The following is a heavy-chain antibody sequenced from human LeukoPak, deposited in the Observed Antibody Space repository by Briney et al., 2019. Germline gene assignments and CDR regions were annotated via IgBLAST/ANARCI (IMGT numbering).Heavy chain of an antibody. D-gene: IGHD6-19*01. CDR3: ARDTAGWYGGFDP. J-gene: IGHJ5*02. CDR2: IYYSGST. Sequence: SETLSLTCTVSGGSISSYYWSWLRQPPGKGLEWIGYIYYSGSTNYNPSLKSRVTISVDTSKNQFSLKLSSVTAADTAVYYCARDTAGWYGGFDPWGQGTLVTVSS. CDR1: GGSISSYY. V-gene: IGHV4-59*01.